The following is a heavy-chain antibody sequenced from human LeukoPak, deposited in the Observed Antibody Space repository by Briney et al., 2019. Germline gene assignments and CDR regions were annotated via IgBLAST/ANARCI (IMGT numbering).Heavy chain of an antibody. CDR1: GYTFTSYD. CDR3: ARGVYDFWSGYTPGKTENY. Sequence: GASVKVSCKASGYTFTSYDINWVRQATGQGLAWMGWMNPDSGNTGHAQKFQGRVTMTRNTSISTAYMELSSLRSEDTAVYYCARGVYDFWSGYTPGKTENYWGQGTLVTVSS. CDR2: MNPDSGNT. J-gene: IGHJ4*02. V-gene: IGHV1-8*01. D-gene: IGHD3-3*01.